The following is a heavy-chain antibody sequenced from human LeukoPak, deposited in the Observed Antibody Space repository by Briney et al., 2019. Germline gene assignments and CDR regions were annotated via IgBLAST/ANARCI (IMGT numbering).Heavy chain of an antibody. J-gene: IGHJ4*02. V-gene: IGHV4-59*01. CDR2: IYNSGST. CDR3: ASEFSP. Sequence: SETLSLTCTVFGDSISSDYWTWIRQSPGKGLEWIGLIYNSGSTNYNPSLKSRVTISLDTSKNQFSLKVTSVTAADTAVYYRASEFSPWGPGTLVTVSS. CDR1: GDSISSDY.